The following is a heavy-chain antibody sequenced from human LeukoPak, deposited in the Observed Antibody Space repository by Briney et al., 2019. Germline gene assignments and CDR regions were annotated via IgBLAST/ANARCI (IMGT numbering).Heavy chain of an antibody. CDR2: IDNSGGFT. V-gene: IGHV3-23*01. CDR3: AKGGISTTGLDY. D-gene: IGHD1-1*01. Sequence: PGGSLRLSCAASGFTFTSSAMTWVRQAPGEGLEWVSSIDNSGGFTYYSHSVKGRFTISTDNSKNIRATSTNTLYLQMNSLRADETAVYYCAKGGISTTGLDYWGQGTLVTVSS. CDR1: GFTFTSSA. J-gene: IGHJ4*02.